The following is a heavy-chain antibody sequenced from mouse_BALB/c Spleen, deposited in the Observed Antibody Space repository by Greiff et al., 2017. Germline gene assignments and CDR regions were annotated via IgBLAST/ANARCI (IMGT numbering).Heavy chain of an antibody. Sequence: DVQLQESGPGLVKPSQSLSLTCTVTGYSITSDYAWNWIRQFPGNKLEWMGYISYSGSTSYNPSLKSRISITRDTSKNQFFLQLNSVTTEDTATYYCASMRYDYAMDYWGQGTSVTVSS. D-gene: IGHD2-14*01. CDR2: ISYSGST. CDR3: ASMRYDYAMDY. J-gene: IGHJ4*01. V-gene: IGHV3-2*02. CDR1: GYSITSDYA.